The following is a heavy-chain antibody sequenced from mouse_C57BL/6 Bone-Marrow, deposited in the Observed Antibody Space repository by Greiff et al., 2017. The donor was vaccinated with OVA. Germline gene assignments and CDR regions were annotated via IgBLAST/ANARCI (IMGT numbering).Heavy chain of an antibody. CDR2: IDPENGDT. CDR3: TCIYYYGSKGY. CDR1: GFNIKDDY. Sequence: VHVKQSGAELVRPGASVKLSCTASGFNIKDDYMHWVKQRPEQGLEWIGWIDPENGDTEYASKFQGKATITADTSSNTAYLQLSSLTSEDTAVYYCTCIYYYGSKGYWGQGTTLTVSS. V-gene: IGHV14-4*01. D-gene: IGHD1-1*01. J-gene: IGHJ2*01.